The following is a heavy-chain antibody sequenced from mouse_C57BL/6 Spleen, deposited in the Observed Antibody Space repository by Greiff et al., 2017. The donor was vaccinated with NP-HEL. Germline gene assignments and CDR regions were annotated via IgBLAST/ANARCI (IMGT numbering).Heavy chain of an antibody. Sequence: QVQLQQPGAELVMPAASVTLSFTASGYTFTSYWMHWVQQRPGQGLEWIGEIDPSDSYTNYNQQFKGKSTVTVDKTSSTAYMLLSSLTAEDSAVYYCERYYYGGSYGYMDYWGQGTTLTVSS. D-gene: IGHD1-1*01. CDR1: GYTFTSYW. J-gene: IGHJ2*01. CDR2: IDPSDSYT. V-gene: IGHV1-69*01. CDR3: ERYYYGGSYGYMDY.